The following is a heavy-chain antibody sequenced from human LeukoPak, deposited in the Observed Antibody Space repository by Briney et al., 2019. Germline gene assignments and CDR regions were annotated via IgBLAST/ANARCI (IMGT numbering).Heavy chain of an antibody. CDR2: IIPIFGTA. Sequence: SVKVSCKASGGTFSSYAISWVRQAPGQGLEWMGGIIPIFGTANYAQKFQGRVTISADESTSTAYMELSSLRVEDTAVYYCARGATGAAGIFEYWGQGTLVTVSS. CDR3: ARGATGAAGIFEY. J-gene: IGHJ4*02. V-gene: IGHV1-69*13. D-gene: IGHD6-13*01. CDR1: GGTFSSYA.